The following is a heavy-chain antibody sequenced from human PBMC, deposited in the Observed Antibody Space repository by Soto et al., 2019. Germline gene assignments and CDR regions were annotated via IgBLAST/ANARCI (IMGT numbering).Heavy chain of an antibody. CDR2: IDPSDSYT. CDR1: GYSFTSYW. V-gene: IGHV5-10-1*01. Sequence: GESLKISCKGSGYSFTSYWISWVRQMPGKGLEWMGRIDPSDSYTNYSPSFQGHATMSADKSINTAYLQWSSLKASDSAMYYCARHKAFYYDNSGAWGQGSLVTVSS. CDR3: ARHKAFYYDNSGA. D-gene: IGHD3-22*01. J-gene: IGHJ5*02.